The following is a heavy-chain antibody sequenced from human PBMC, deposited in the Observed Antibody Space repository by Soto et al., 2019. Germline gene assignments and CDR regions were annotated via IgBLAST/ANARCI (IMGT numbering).Heavy chain of an antibody. CDR2: IYWNDDK. Sequence: QITLRESGPTLVKPTEPLTLTCTFSGFSLNTFGVGVGWIRQPPGKALEWLAFIYWNDDKRYSSFLNNRITITGDTSKNQVVLAVTDMNPVDKGPYFCVHRVVAGQQIDSWGQSTLVTVSS. CDR1: GFSLNTFGVG. CDR3: VHRVVAGQQIDS. J-gene: IGHJ4*02. D-gene: IGHD2-15*01. V-gene: IGHV2-5*01.